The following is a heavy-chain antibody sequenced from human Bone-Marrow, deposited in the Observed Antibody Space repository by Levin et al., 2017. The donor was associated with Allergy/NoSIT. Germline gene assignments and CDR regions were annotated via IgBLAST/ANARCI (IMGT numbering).Heavy chain of an antibody. Sequence: ASETLSLTCAASGFTFSSYSMSWVRQAPGKGLEWVSAIIASGGRTYYADSVKGRFTISRDNSKSTLDLQMNSLIAEDTAVYYCAKKEYSSSSFFDYWGQGALVTVSS. CDR3: AKKEYSSSSFFDY. V-gene: IGHV3-23*01. J-gene: IGHJ4*02. CDR2: IIASGGRT. D-gene: IGHD6-6*01. CDR1: GFTFSSYS.